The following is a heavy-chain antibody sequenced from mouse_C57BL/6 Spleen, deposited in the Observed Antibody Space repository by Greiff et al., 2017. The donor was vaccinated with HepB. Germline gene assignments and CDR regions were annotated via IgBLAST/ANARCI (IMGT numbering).Heavy chain of an antibody. Sequence: VQLQQSGPELVKPGASVKMSCKASGYTFTDYNMHWVKQSHGKSLEWIGYINPNNGGTSYNQKFKGKATLTVNKSSSTAYMELRSLTSEDSAVYYCARDYDYDGPWFAYWGQGTLVTVSA. CDR2: INPNNGGT. J-gene: IGHJ3*01. CDR3: ARDYDYDGPWFAY. D-gene: IGHD2-4*01. CDR1: GYTFTDYN. V-gene: IGHV1-22*01.